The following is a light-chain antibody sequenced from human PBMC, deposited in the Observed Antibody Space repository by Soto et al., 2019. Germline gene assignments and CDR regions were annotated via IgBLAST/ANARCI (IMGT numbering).Light chain of an antibody. J-gene: IGKJ1*01. CDR3: QQYGTAPPWT. Sequence: EIVLTQSPGTLSLSPGERATLSCRASQSVSSSYLGWYQQKPGQAPRLLIYAASTRATGIPDRFSGSGSGTDFTLAISRLEPEDCAVYYCQQYGTAPPWTFGQGTKVEIK. CDR2: AAS. CDR1: QSVSSSY. V-gene: IGKV3-20*01.